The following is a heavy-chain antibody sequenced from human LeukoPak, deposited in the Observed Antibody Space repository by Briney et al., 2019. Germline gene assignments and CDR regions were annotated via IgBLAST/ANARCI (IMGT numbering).Heavy chain of an antibody. CDR3: SKAIDGYAPS. Sequence: GGSLRLSCTASGFTFSSYAISWVRQAPGQGLEWASAISGSGGSTYFADSVRGRFTISRDNSKNTVYLQMNSLRAVDTAVYYCSKAIDGYAPSWGQGTLVSVSS. D-gene: IGHD5-12*01. CDR1: GFTFSSYA. V-gene: IGHV3-23*01. J-gene: IGHJ5*02. CDR2: ISGSGGST.